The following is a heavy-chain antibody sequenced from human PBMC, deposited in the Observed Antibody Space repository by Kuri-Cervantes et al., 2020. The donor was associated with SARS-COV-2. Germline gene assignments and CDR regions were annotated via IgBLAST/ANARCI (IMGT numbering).Heavy chain of an antibody. CDR2: LYTGGSS. D-gene: IGHD1-26*01. CDR3: ARGRGSYYFYYYGMDV. J-gene: IGHJ6*02. V-gene: IGHV3-66*02. Sequence: GESLKISCVASGFTVSSNYMSWVRQAPGRGPEWVSVLYTGGSSHYADSVKGRFTISRDNSKNTLYLQMNSLRAEDTAVYYCARGRGSYYFYYYGMDVWGQGTTVTVSS. CDR1: GFTVSSNY.